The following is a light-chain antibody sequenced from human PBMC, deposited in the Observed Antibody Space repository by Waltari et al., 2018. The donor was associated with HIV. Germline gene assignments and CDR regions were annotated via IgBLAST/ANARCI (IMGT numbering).Light chain of an antibody. CDR1: SSNIGSYY. CDR2: DNN. V-gene: IGLV1-51*01. J-gene: IGLJ3*02. Sequence: QSVLTQPPSVSAAPGQKITISCSGSSSNIGSYYVSWYQHLPGAAPKLLIHDNNQRPSGMHDRFSGSKSGTSATLDITGLQTGDEADYYCGTWDSSLSVWVFGGGTKLTVL. CDR3: GTWDSSLSVWV.